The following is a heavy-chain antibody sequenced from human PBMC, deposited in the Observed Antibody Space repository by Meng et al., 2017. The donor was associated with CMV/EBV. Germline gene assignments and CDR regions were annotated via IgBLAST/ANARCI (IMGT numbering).Heavy chain of an antibody. V-gene: IGHV5-51*01. D-gene: IGHD1-26*01. CDR1: GYSFTSYW. CDR2: IYPGDFDT. Sequence: GESLKISCKGSGYSFTSYWIGWVRQMPGKGLEWMGIIYPGDFDTRYSPSFQGQVTISADKSISTAYLQWSSLKASDTAMYYCARQGEAREYYYYGMDVWGQGTTVTVSS. CDR3: ARQGEAREYYYYGMDV. J-gene: IGHJ6*02.